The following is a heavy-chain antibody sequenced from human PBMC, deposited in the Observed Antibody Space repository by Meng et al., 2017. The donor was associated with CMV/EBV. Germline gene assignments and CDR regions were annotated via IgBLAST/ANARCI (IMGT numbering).Heavy chain of an antibody. V-gene: IGHV3-30*04. D-gene: IGHD2-2*01. Sequence: GESLKISCPASGFTFSSYAMHWVRQAPGKGLEWVAVISYDGSNKYYADSVKGRFTISRDNSKNTLYLQMNSLRAEDTAVYYCARTLRCSSTSCYFPYYYYYGMDVWGQGTTVTVSS. CDR2: ISYDGSNK. CDR3: ARTLRCSSTSCYFPYYYYYGMDV. J-gene: IGHJ6*02. CDR1: GFTFSSYA.